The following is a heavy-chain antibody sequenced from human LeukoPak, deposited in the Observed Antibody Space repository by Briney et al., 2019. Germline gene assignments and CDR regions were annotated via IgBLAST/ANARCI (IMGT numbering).Heavy chain of an antibody. CDR1: GGSISSYY. Sequence: PSETLSLTCTVSGGSISSYYWSWIRQPPGKGREWIGYIYYSGSTNYNPSLKSRVTISVDTSKNQFSLKLSSVTAADTAVYYCARDPTTSPFYDSSGYYDYWGQGTLVTVSS. CDR2: IYYSGST. D-gene: IGHD3-22*01. J-gene: IGHJ4*02. CDR3: ARDPTTSPFYDSSGYYDY. V-gene: IGHV4-59*01.